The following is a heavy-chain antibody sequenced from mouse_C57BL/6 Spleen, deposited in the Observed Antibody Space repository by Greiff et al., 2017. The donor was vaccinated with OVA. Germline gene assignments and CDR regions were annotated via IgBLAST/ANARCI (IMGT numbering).Heavy chain of an antibody. Sequence: EAKVVESGGGLVKPGGSLKLSCAASGFTFSDYGMHWVRQAPEKGLEWVAYISSGSSTIYYADTVKGRFTISRDNAKNTLFLQMTSLRSEDTAMYYCAKGYYGSSYDYAMDYWGQGTSVTVSS. CDR2: ISSGSSTI. CDR1: GFTFSDYG. J-gene: IGHJ4*01. D-gene: IGHD1-1*01. V-gene: IGHV5-17*01. CDR3: AKGYYGSSYDYAMDY.